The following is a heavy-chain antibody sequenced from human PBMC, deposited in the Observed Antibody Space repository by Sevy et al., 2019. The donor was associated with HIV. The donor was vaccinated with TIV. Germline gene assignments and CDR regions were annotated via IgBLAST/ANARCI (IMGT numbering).Heavy chain of an antibody. J-gene: IGHJ5*02. Sequence: GGSLRLSCAASGFTFSSYWMSWVRQAPGKWLEWVANIKQDGSEKYYVDCVKGRFTISRDNAKNSRYLQMNSLRAEDTAVYYCASPGGKGFDPWGQGTLVTVSS. CDR1: GFTFSSYW. CDR2: IKQDGSEK. D-gene: IGHD3-16*01. V-gene: IGHV3-7*03. CDR3: ASPGGKGFDP.